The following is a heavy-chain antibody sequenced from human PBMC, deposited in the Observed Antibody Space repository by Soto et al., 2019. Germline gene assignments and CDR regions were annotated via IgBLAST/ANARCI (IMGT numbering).Heavy chain of an antibody. V-gene: IGHV1-69*04. CDR1: GGTFISYT. CDR2: IIPIRGIA. D-gene: IGHD5-18*01. J-gene: IGHJ5*02. CDR3: ARDPVVDTAMVNWFDP. Sequence: SSVRDSCKAAGGTFISYTISWLRQAPGQRIARIVSIIPIRGIANYAQKFQGRVTITADKSTSTAYMELSSLSSEDTAVFYCARDPVVDTAMVNWFDPWGQGTLVTVSS.